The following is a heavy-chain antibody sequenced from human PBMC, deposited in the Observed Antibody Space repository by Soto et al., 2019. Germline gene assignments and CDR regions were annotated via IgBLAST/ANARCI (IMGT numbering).Heavy chain of an antibody. V-gene: IGHV4-59*01. Sequence: SETLSLTCTVSGGPISSYYWSWIRQPPGKGLEWIGYIYYSGSTNYNPSLKSRVTISVDTSENQFPLKLSSVTAADTAVYYCARDGGRDGYNHYYYYGMDVWGQGTTVTVSS. CDR1: GGPISSYY. CDR3: ARDGGRDGYNHYYYYGMDV. D-gene: IGHD5-12*01. CDR2: IYYSGST. J-gene: IGHJ6*02.